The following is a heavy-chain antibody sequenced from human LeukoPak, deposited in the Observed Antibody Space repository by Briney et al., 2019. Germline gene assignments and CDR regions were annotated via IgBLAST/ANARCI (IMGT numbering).Heavy chain of an antibody. CDR2: IYHSGST. V-gene: IGHV4-38-2*02. Sequence: SQTLSLTCTVSGYSITSGYYWGWIRQPPGKGLEWIGSIYHSGSTFYNPSLKSRVTIAVDPSKNQFSLKLSSMTAADTAVYYCARIYGLYQEAMDVWGPGITVTVSS. CDR1: GYSITSGYY. D-gene: IGHD3-16*02. J-gene: IGHJ6*02. CDR3: ARIYGLYQEAMDV.